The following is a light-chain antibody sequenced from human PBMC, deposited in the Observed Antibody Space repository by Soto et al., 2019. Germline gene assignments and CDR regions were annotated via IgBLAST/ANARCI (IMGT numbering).Light chain of an antibody. J-gene: IGKJ1*01. CDR2: GAS. CDR3: QQYGSSSRT. Sequence: EIVLKQSPGTLSLSPGERATLSCRASQSVSSSYLAWYQQKPGQAPRLLIYGASSRATGIPDRFSGSGSGTDFTLTISRLEPEDFAVYYWQQYGSSSRTFGQGTKVEIK. CDR1: QSVSSSY. V-gene: IGKV3-20*01.